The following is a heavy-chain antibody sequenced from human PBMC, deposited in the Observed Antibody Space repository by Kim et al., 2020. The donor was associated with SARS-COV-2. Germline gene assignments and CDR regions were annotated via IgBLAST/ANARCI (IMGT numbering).Heavy chain of an antibody. CDR1: GFTFSTYG. CDR3: AKAVVRGVNYYYYGMDV. D-gene: IGHD3-10*01. V-gene: IGHV3-30*18. CDR2: ISYDGSSK. Sequence: GGSLRLSCAASGFTFSTYGMHWVRQAPGKGLEWVAVISYDGSSKYYGESVKGRFTISRDNPENTLYLQMNSLRPEDTAVYYCAKAVVRGVNYYYYGMDVWGPGTTVAVPS. J-gene: IGHJ6*01.